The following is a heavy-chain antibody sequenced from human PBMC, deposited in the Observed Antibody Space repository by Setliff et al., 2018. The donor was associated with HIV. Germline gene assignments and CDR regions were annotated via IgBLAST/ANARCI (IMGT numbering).Heavy chain of an antibody. J-gene: IGHJ3*02. CDR3: ARDRHIAVSGDDAFDI. CDR2: FYYNGDS. CDR1: GDSVNDRSYF. D-gene: IGHD6-19*01. Sequence: PSETLSLTCTVSGDSVNDRSYFWGWIRQPPGKGLEWIGTFYYNGDSRYNPSLKSRVTISVDTSRNQFSLKLTSVTAADTAVYYCARDRHIAVSGDDAFDIWGQGTLVTVSS. V-gene: IGHV4-39*02.